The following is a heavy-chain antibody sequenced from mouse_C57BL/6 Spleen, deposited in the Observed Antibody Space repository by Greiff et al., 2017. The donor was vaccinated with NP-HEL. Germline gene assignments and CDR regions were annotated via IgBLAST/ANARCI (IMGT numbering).Heavy chain of an antibody. Sequence: EVHLVESEGGLVQPGSSMKLSCTASGFTFSDYYMAWVRQVPEKGLEWVANINYDGSSTYYLDSLKSRFIISRDNAKNILYLQMSSLKSEDTATYYCARGAYYGSSWGYFDVWGTGTTVTVSS. CDR1: GFTFSDYY. CDR3: ARGAYYGSSWGYFDV. J-gene: IGHJ1*03. CDR2: INYDGSST. V-gene: IGHV5-16*01. D-gene: IGHD1-1*01.